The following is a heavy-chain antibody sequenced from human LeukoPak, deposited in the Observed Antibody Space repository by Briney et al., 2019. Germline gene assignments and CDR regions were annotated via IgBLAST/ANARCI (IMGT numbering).Heavy chain of an antibody. V-gene: IGHV2-5*01. D-gene: IGHD1-26*01. CDR1: GFSLSTSGVG. CDR2: IYWNEDK. CDR3: AHRRPTWNYFDY. J-gene: IGHJ4*02. Sequence: SGPTLVKPTRTLTLTCTFSGFSLSTSGVGVGWIRQPPGKALEWLALIYWNEDKRYSPSLKSRLTITKDTSKNQVVLTMTDMDPVDTATYYCAHRRPTWNYFDYWGQGTLVTVSS.